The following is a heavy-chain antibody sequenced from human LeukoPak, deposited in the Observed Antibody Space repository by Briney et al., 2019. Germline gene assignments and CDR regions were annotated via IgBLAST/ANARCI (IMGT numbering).Heavy chain of an antibody. V-gene: IGHV4-39*07. CDR2: IRYSGTT. Sequence: SETLSLTCTVSDDSFSSNTYYWAWIRQPPEKGLECIGGIRYSGTTYFNPSLKSRVTISMDTSKNQISLNLISVTAADTAIYYCARRRSDLNWYDPWGQGTLVTVSS. CDR3: ARRRSDLNWYDP. CDR1: DDSFSSNTYY. D-gene: IGHD6-19*01. J-gene: IGHJ5*02.